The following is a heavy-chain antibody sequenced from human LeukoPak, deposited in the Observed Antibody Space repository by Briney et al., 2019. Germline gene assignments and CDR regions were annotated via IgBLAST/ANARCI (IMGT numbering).Heavy chain of an antibody. CDR3: ARDRSSGYGYGYFY. D-gene: IGHD5-18*01. J-gene: IGHJ4*02. Sequence: ASVKVSCKASGYTFTSYGISWVRQAPEQGLEWMGWISAYNGNTNYAQKLQGRVTMTTDTSTSTAYMELRSLRSDDTAVYYCARDRSSGYGYGYFYWGQGTLVTVSS. CDR1: GYTFTSYG. V-gene: IGHV1-18*01. CDR2: ISAYNGNT.